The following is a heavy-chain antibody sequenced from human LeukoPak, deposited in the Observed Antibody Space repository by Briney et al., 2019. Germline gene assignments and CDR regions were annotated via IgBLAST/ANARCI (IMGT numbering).Heavy chain of an antibody. Sequence: GGSLRLSCSASGFTFSSYAMHWVRQAPGKGLEYVSAISSNGGSTYYADSVKGRFTISGDNSKNTLYLQMSSLRAEDTAVYYCARDRGRGSSHNDYWGQGILVTVSS. V-gene: IGHV3-64D*09. CDR1: GFTFSSYA. CDR3: ARDRGRGSSHNDY. CDR2: ISSNGGST. D-gene: IGHD2-15*01. J-gene: IGHJ4*02.